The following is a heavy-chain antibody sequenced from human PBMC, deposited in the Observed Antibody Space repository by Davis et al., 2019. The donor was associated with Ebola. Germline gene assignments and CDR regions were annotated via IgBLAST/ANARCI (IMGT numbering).Heavy chain of an antibody. CDR3: ARDAVAGYWYFDL. D-gene: IGHD6-19*01. Sequence: ASVKVSCKASGCTFSSYAISWVRQAPGQGLEWMGRINPNSGGTNYAQKFQGRVTMTRDTSISTAYMELSRLTSDDTAVYYCARDAVAGYWYFDLWGRGTLVTVSS. CDR1: GCTFSSYA. CDR2: INPNSGGT. J-gene: IGHJ2*01. V-gene: IGHV1-2*06.